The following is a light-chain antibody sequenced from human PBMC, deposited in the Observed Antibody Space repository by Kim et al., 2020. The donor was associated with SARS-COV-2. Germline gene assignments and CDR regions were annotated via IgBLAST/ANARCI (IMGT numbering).Light chain of an antibody. Sequence: PGHSVTIACTGTSSDVGGYNYVSWYQQYPGKAPKLMIYEVSKRPSGVPDRFSGSKSGNTASLTVSGLQAEDEADYYCSSSAANAVLFCGGTQLTVL. CDR2: EVS. CDR1: SSDVGGYNY. J-gene: IGLJ2*01. V-gene: IGLV2-8*01. CDR3: SSSAANAVL.